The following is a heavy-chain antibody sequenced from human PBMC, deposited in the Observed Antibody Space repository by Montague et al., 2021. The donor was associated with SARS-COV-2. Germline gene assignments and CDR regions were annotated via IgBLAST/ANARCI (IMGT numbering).Heavy chain of an antibody. CDR1: GFTFSNSW. CDR3: ARGGFYCFDS. Sequence: SLRPSCAASGFTFSNSWMNWVRQAPGKGLEWVAIIKYDESEKSYVDSVEGRFTISRDNAKNSLYLQMNGLRVEDTAVYYCARGGFYCFDSWGQGTLVTVSS. D-gene: IGHD5-12*01. J-gene: IGHJ4*02. V-gene: IGHV3-7*01. CDR2: IKYDESEK.